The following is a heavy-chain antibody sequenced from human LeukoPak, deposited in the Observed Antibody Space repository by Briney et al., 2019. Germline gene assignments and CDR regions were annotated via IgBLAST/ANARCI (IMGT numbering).Heavy chain of an antibody. CDR1: GGSISSYY. CDR3: ARGPGGSSSSDFDY. CDR2: IHYSGGIT. D-gene: IGHD6-6*01. J-gene: IGHJ4*02. Sequence: PSETLSLTCTVSGGSISSYYWSWIRQPPGKGLEWIGYIHYSGGITYYNPSLKSRVTISVDTSKNQFSLSLSSVTAADTAVYYCARGPGGSSSSDFDYWGQGTLVTVSS. V-gene: IGHV4-59*08.